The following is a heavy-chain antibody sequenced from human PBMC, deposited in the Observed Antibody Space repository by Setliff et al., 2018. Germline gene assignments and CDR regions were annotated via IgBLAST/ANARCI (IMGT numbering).Heavy chain of an antibody. V-gene: IGHV3-72*01. CDR3: ARVGYCDGPTCYPFDY. CDR2: IKNKVNTFST. CDR1: GFTFGDHF. D-gene: IGHD2-2*01. Sequence: PGESLKISCAASGFTFGDHFMDWVRQPPGKGLEWVGRIKNKVNTFSTQYAASVNGRFSISRDDSKSSLYLQMNSLKSEDTAVYYCARVGYCDGPTCYPFDYWGPGTLVT. J-gene: IGHJ4*02.